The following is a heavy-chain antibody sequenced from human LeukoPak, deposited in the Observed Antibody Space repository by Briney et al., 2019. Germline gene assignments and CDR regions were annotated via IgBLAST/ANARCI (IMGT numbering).Heavy chain of an antibody. CDR3: AKDQSSAAAGPFDY. J-gene: IGHJ4*02. CDR1: GFTFDDYA. D-gene: IGHD6-13*01. CDR2: ISWNSGSI. Sequence: GGSLRLSCAASGFTFDDYAMHWVRQAPGKGLGWVSGISWNSGSIGYADSVKGRFTISRDNAKNSLYLQMNSLRAEDTALYYCAKDQSSAAAGPFDYWGQGTLVTVSS. V-gene: IGHV3-9*01.